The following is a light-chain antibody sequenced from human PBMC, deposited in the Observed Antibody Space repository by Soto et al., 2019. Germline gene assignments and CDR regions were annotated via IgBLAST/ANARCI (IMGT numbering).Light chain of an antibody. CDR3: QQYHNWPMYS. J-gene: IGKJ2*03. CDR2: DAS. CDR1: QGISSA. V-gene: IGKV1D-13*01. Sequence: AIQLTQSPSSLSASVGDRVTITCRASQGISSALAWYQQKPGKAPKLLIYDASSLESGVPSRFSGSGSGTDFTLTISSLQSEDFAVYYCQQYHNWPMYSFGQGTKVDIK.